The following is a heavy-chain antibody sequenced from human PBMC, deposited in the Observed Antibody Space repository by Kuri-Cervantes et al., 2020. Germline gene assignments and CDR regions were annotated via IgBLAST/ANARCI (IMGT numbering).Heavy chain of an antibody. CDR2: ISGSGGST. J-gene: IGHJ4*02. Sequence: GESLKISCAASGFTFSSYAMSWVRQAPGKGLEWVSVISGSGGSTYYTDSVKGRFTISRDNSKNTLYLQMNSLRAEDTAVYYCTRRCIVGATDCAFDYWGQGTLVTVSS. CDR1: GFTFSSYA. D-gene: IGHD1-26*01. V-gene: IGHV3-23*01. CDR3: TRRCIVGATDCAFDY.